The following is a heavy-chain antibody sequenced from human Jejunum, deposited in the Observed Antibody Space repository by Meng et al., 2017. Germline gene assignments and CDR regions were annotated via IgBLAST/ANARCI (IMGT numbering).Heavy chain of an antibody. CDR3: ARSRTSAPGHFDY. CDR2: IYWDDVK. CDR1: VFSLMISGVV. D-gene: IGHD6-13*01. V-gene: IGHV2-5*02. J-gene: IGHJ4*02. Sequence: HTTWKDSAPTLVKPTQTLTLTLTFAVFSLMISGVVVSWLRQPRGQALEWLSLIYWDDVKRYSPSLKSRLTITKDNSKNQVLLTMTNMDPVDTATYYCARSRTSAPGHFDYWGQGTLVTVSS.